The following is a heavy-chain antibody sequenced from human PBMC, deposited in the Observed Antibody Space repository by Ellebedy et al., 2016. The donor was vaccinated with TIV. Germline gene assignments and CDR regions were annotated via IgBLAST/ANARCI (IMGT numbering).Heavy chain of an antibody. Sequence: ASVKVSCXASGYTFTSYGISWVRQAPGQGLEWMGWISAYNGNTNYAQKFQGRVTMTRDTSISTAYMELSRLRSDDTAVYYCARGRYSFDYWGQGTLVTVSS. CDR3: ARGRYSFDY. V-gene: IGHV1-18*01. J-gene: IGHJ4*02. CDR2: ISAYNGNT. CDR1: GYTFTSYG. D-gene: IGHD3-9*01.